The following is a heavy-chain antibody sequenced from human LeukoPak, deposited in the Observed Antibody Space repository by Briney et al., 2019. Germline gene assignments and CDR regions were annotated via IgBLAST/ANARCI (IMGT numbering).Heavy chain of an antibody. D-gene: IGHD3-16*01. CDR3: ARSPLGIGNWFDH. V-gene: IGHV3-21*01. CDR1: GFTFSSYS. CDR2: ISSSDTYM. J-gene: IGHJ5*02. Sequence: GGCLRLSCAASGFTFSSYSMNWVRQAPGKGLEWVSSISSSDTYMYYADSVKGRFTISRDNAKNSLSLQMTSLRADDTAVYYCARSPLGIGNWFDHWGQGTLVTVSS.